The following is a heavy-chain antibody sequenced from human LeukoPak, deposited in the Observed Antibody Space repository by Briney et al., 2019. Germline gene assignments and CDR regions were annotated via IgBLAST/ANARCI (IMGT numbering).Heavy chain of an antibody. D-gene: IGHD4-11*01. Sequence: QTLSLTCAISGDSVSSNSAVWNWIRQSPSRGLEWLGRIYYRSGWHNEYAESVKSRISINPDTSKNQFSLHLNSVTPEDTAEYYCAGTTDYSSFLAYWGRGTLVTVSS. CDR2: IYYRSGWHN. J-gene: IGHJ4*02. CDR1: GDSVSSNSAV. V-gene: IGHV6-1*01. CDR3: AGTTDYSSFLAY.